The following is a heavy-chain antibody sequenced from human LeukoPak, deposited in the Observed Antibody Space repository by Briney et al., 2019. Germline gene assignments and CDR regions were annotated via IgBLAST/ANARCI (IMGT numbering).Heavy chain of an antibody. CDR3: ARETEAGAYCDY. CDR1: IGSIMSYY. V-gene: IGHV4-4*07. D-gene: IGHD6-25*01. J-gene: IGHJ4*02. Sequence: SETLSLTCTVSIGSIMSYYWVCIRRPPGKGLEWIGRIYSSGSTNYNPSLNSRVTMSVDTSKNQFSLKLSSVTAANTAVYYSARETEAGAYCDYWGQGSLVTVSS. CDR2: IYSSGST.